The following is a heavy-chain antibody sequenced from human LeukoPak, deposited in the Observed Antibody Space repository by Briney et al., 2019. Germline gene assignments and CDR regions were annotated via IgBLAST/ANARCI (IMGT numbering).Heavy chain of an antibody. CDR3: ARGRGIVGATPYYYFDY. CDR2: TYYRSKWYN. D-gene: IGHD1-26*01. V-gene: IGHV6-1*01. Sequence: SQTLSLTCAISGDSVSSNSAAWNWIRQSPLRGLEWLGRTYYRSKWYNDYAVSVKSRITINPDTSKNQFSLQLNSVPPEDTAVYYCARGRGIVGATPYYYFDYWGQGTLVTVSS. CDR1: GDSVSSNSAA. J-gene: IGHJ4*02.